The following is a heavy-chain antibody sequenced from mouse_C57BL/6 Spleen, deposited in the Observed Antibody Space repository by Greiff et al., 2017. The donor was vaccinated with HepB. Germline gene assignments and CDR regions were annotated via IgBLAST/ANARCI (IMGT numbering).Heavy chain of an antibody. D-gene: IGHD1-1*01. CDR2: INPNNGGT. CDR3: ARGTVVEDWFAY. V-gene: IGHV1-26*01. J-gene: IGHJ3*01. CDR1: GYTFTDYY. Sequence: EVQLQQSGPELVKPGASVKISCKASGYTFTDYYMNWVKQSHGKSLEWIGDINPNNGGTSYNQKFKGKATLTVDKSSSTAYMELRSLTSEDSAVYYCARGTVVEDWFAYWGQGTLVTVSA.